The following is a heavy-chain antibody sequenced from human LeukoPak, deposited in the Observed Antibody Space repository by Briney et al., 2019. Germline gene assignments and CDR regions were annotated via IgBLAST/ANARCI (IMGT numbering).Heavy chain of an antibody. CDR1: GGSISSSSYY. CDR2: IYYSGST. V-gene: IGHV4-39*01. D-gene: IGHD3-22*01. Sequence: SETLSLTCTVSGGSISSSSYYWGWIRQPPGKGLEWIGSIYYSGSTYYNPSLKGRVTISADRSKNQYSLKVSSVTAADTAVYYCASSGSSGYYQLDYWGQGTLVIVSS. J-gene: IGHJ4*02. CDR3: ASSGSSGYYQLDY.